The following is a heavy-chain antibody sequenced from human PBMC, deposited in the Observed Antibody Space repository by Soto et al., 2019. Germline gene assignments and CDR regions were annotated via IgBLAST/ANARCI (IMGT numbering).Heavy chain of an antibody. V-gene: IGHV4-59*01. J-gene: IGHJ4*02. Sequence: QVQLQESGPGLVRPAETLSLPCSVSTGSMRTYYWTWIRQSPGKGLEWIGQISHTGRTKYNPALESRVTISVDTSRKQFSLKLTSVTAADTALYYCARDDTTGLFDFWGQGTLVTVSS. CDR1: TGSMRTYY. CDR3: ARDDTTGLFDF. CDR2: ISHTGRT. D-gene: IGHD4-17*01.